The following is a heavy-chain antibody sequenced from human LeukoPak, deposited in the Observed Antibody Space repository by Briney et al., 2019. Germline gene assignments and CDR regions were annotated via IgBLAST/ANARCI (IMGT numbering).Heavy chain of an antibody. D-gene: IGHD2-21*02. CDR1: GGSISSSSYY. CDR2: IYYSGST. Sequence: LSETLSLTCTVSGGSISSSSYYWGWLRQPPGKGLEWIGSIYYSGSTYYNSSLKSRVTISVDTSKNQFSLKLSSVTAADTAVYYCATQIKGGIVVVTAIHNYYYGMDVWGQGTTVTVSS. J-gene: IGHJ6*02. CDR3: ATQIKGGIVVVTAIHNYYYGMDV. V-gene: IGHV4-39*07.